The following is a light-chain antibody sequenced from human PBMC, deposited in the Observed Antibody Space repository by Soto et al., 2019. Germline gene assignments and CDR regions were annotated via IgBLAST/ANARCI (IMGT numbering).Light chain of an antibody. CDR3: QQRRDWPRA. Sequence: EIVLTQSPVTLSLSPGERATLSCRASQSVGSYLVWYQQKPGQAPRLLIYDASKRATGIPERFSGSGSGTDFTLSISSLEPEDFAVYYCQQRRDWPRAFGGGTKVEMK. V-gene: IGKV3-11*01. CDR1: QSVGSY. CDR2: DAS. J-gene: IGKJ4*01.